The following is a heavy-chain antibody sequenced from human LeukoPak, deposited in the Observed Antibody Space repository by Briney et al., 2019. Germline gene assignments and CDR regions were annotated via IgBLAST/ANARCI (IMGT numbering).Heavy chain of an antibody. Sequence: GGSLRLSCAASGFTFSSYAMSWVRQAPGKGLEWVSSISSNTNYIYYADSVKGRFTISRDNAKNSLNLQMNSLRAEDTAVYYCARDLYTLGHWGQGTLVIVSS. CDR1: GFTFSSYA. D-gene: IGHD3-16*01. CDR2: ISSNTNYI. J-gene: IGHJ1*01. V-gene: IGHV3-21*01. CDR3: ARDLYTLGH.